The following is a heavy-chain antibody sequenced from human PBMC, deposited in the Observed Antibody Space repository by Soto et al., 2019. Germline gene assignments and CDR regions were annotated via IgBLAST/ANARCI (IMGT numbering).Heavy chain of an antibody. V-gene: IGHV2-5*02. CDR1: GFALPYIGEG. Sequence: QITLKESGPTLVKPTQTLTLTCTFSGFALPYIGEGVGWIRQPPGKALEWLALVYWDDDKRFNPSLRSRLTITKDTSKKQVVLTMTNMDPVDTATYYCVQSRCGGDCLTFYSSHAYYGLDVWGQGTTVTVSS. J-gene: IGHJ6*02. CDR3: VQSRCGGDCLTFYSSHAYYGLDV. D-gene: IGHD2-21*02. CDR2: VYWDDDK.